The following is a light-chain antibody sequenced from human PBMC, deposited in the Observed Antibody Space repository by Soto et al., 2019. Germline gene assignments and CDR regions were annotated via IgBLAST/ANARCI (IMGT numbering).Light chain of an antibody. CDR2: NVS. V-gene: IGLV2-14*01. CDR1: SSDVGAYNY. J-gene: IGLJ2*01. CDR3: ISVTDSTAVL. Sequence: QSALTQPASVSGCPVQSITISCTGTSSDVGAYNYVSWYQQHPGKAPKLIIYNVSNRPSGVSNRFSGSKSANTASLTIFWLQAEDVADYYCISVTDSTAVLVGGGTKRTVL.